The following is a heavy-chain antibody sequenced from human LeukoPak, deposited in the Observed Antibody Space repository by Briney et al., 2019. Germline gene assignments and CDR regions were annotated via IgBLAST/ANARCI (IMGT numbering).Heavy chain of an antibody. J-gene: IGHJ6*04. Sequence: PSETLSLTCAVYGGSFSGYYWSWIRQPPGKGLEWIGEINHSGSTNYNPSLKSRVTISVDTSKNQFSLKLSSVTAADTAVYYCARLRGMVRGYTPRRKSARVSATEYYYYYYGMDVWGKGTTVTVSS. CDR1: GGSFSGYY. CDR3: ARLRGMVRGYTPRRKSARVSATEYYYYYYGMDV. CDR2: INHSGST. V-gene: IGHV4-34*01. D-gene: IGHD3-10*01.